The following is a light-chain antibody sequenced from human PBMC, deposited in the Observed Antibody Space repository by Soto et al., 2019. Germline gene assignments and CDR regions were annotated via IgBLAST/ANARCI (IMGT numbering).Light chain of an antibody. CDR1: QSVTSSF. J-gene: IGKJ5*01. CDR2: GTS. Sequence: EIVLTQSPGTLSLSPGERATLSCRASQSVTSSFLAWYQQKPGQAPRLLIYGTSSRATGIPDRFSGSGSGTDFTLTISRLEPEDFAVYYCQQYGSSPITFGQGTRLEI. V-gene: IGKV3-20*01. CDR3: QQYGSSPIT.